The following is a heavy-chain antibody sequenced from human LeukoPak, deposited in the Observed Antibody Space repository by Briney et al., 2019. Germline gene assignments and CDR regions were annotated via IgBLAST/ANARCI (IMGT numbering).Heavy chain of an antibody. Sequence: PSETLSLTCAVYGGSFSGYYWSWIRQPPGKGLEWIGYIYHSGSTYYNPSLKSRVTISVDRSKNQFSLKLSSVTAADTAVYYCARGRHYYDSSGYAPNAFDIWGQGTMVTVSS. CDR3: ARGRHYYDSSGYAPNAFDI. J-gene: IGHJ3*02. CDR2: IYHSGST. CDR1: GGSFSGYY. V-gene: IGHV4-34*01. D-gene: IGHD3-22*01.